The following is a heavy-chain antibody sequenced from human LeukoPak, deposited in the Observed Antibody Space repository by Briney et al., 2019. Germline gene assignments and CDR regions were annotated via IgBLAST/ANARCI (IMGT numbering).Heavy chain of an antibody. CDR1: GYSISSGYY. CDR2: IYHSGST. D-gene: IGHD3/OR15-3a*01. CDR3: ARDWTYMDV. Sequence: PSETLSLTCTVSGYSISSGYYWGWIRQPPGKGLEWIGSIYHSGSTYYNPSLKSRVTISVDTSKNQFSLKLSSVTAADTAVYYCARDWTYMDVWGKGTTVTVSS. V-gene: IGHV4-38-2*02. J-gene: IGHJ6*03.